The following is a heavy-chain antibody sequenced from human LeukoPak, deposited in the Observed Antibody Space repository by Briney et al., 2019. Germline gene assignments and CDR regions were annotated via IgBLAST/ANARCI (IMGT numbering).Heavy chain of an antibody. Sequence: PSETLSLTCAVSGGSISSGGYSWSWIRQPPGKGLEWIGYIYHSGSTYYNPSLKSRVTISVDRSKNQFSLKLSSVTAADTAVYYCAKGPFDFWSGYYEISFDYWGQGTLVTVSS. D-gene: IGHD3-3*01. CDR1: GGSISSGGYS. J-gene: IGHJ4*02. V-gene: IGHV4-30-2*01. CDR3: AKGPFDFWSGYYEISFDY. CDR2: IYHSGST.